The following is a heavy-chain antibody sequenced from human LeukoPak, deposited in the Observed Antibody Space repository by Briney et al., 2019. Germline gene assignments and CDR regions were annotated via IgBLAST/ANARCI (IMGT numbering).Heavy chain of an antibody. D-gene: IGHD3-10*01. V-gene: IGHV1-8*02. CDR2: MNPNSGNT. Sequence: AASVKVSCKASGGTFSSYAISWVRQATGQGLEWMGWMNPNSGNTGYAQKFQGRVTMTRNTSISTAYMELSSLRSEDTAVYYCARRLMVRGVSPLGYWGQGTLVTVSS. CDR1: GGTFSSYA. J-gene: IGHJ4*02. CDR3: ARRLMVRGVSPLGY.